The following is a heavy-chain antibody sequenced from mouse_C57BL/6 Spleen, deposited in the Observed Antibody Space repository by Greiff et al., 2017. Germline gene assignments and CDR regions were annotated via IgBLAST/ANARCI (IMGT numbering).Heavy chain of an antibody. D-gene: IGHD2-4*01. CDR3: ARMGDDYVYYYAMDY. V-gene: IGHV2-2*01. Sequence: VKLMESGPGLVQPSQSLSITCTVSGFSLTSYGVHWVRQSPGKGLEWLGVIWSGGSTDYNAAFISRLSISKDNSKSQVFFKMNSLQADDTAIYYCARMGDDYVYYYAMDYWGQGTSVTVSS. CDR1: GFSLTSYG. CDR2: IWSGGST. J-gene: IGHJ4*01.